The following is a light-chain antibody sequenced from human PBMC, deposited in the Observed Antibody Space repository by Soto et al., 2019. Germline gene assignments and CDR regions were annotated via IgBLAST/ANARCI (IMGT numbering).Light chain of an antibody. Sequence: EIVMTQSPATLSVSPGERATLSCRANQNIISNLAWYQQKPGQAPRLLIYGASTRATGVPARFSGGGSGTDFTLTISRLEPEDFAVYYCQQYGYSPITFGQGTRLEI. J-gene: IGKJ5*01. CDR1: QNIISN. CDR2: GAS. V-gene: IGKV3-15*01. CDR3: QQYGYSPIT.